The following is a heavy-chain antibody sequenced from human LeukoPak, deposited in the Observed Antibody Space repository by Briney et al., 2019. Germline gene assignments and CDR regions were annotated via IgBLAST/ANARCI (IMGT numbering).Heavy chain of an antibody. CDR1: GDSVSSNSAT. Sequence: SQTLSLTCAISGDSVSSNSATWNWIRQSPSRGLEWLGWTYYRSKWYNDYAVSVESRISINADTSKNQFSLQLNSVTPEDTAVYYCARGLTGYSSSWTDYWGQGTLVTVSS. CDR3: ARGLTGYSSSWTDY. V-gene: IGHV6-1*01. CDR2: TYYRSKWYN. D-gene: IGHD6-13*01. J-gene: IGHJ4*01.